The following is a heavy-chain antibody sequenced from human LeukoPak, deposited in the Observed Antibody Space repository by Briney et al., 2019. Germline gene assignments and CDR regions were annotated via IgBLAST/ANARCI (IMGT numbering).Heavy chain of an antibody. D-gene: IGHD3-10*01. CDR3: AKGNYYGPFDY. J-gene: IGHJ4*02. CDR1: GFTFSSYG. V-gene: IGHV3-30*18. CDR2: ISYDGSNK. Sequence: GRSLRLSCAASGFTFSSYGMHWVRQAPGKGLEWVAVISYDGSNKYFADSVKGRFTISRDNSKNTLYLQMNGLRAEDTAVYYCAKGNYYGPFDYWGQGTLVTVSS.